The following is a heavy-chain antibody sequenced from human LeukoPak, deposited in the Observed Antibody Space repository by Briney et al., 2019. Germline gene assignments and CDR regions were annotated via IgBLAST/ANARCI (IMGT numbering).Heavy chain of an antibody. CDR1: GGSFSGYY. D-gene: IGHD1-1*01. J-gene: IGHJ4*02. CDR2: INHSGST. CDR3: ARRPPSNWIPYFDY. Sequence: SETLSLTCAVYGGSFSGYYWSWIRQPPGKGLEWIGEINHSGSTNYNPSLKSRVTISVDTSKNQFSLKLSSVTAADTAVYHCARRPPSNWIPYFDYWGQGTLVTVSS. V-gene: IGHV4-34*01.